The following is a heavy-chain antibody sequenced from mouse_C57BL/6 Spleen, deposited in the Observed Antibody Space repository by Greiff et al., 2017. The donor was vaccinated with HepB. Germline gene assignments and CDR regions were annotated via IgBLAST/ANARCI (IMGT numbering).Heavy chain of an antibody. CDR1: GFTFTDYY. CDR2: IRNKAIGYTT. D-gene: IGHD4-1*01. J-gene: IGHJ3*01. CDR3: ARYVTGSFAY. Sequence: EVKLMESGGGLVQPGGSLSLSCAASGFTFTDYYMSWVRQPPGKALEWLGFIRNKAIGYTTEYSASVKGRFTISRDNSQSNLYLQMNALRAEDSATYYCARYVTGSFAYWGQGTLVTVSA. V-gene: IGHV7-3*01.